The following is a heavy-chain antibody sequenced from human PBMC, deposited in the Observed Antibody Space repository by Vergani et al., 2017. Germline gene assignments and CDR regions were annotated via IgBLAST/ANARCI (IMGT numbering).Heavy chain of an antibody. V-gene: IGHV3-23*01. Sequence: EVQLLESGGGLVQPGGSLRLSCAASGFTFSSYAMSWVRQAPGKGLEWVSAISGSGASTYYADSLTGRFTISRDNSKNTLYLQMNSLGAADTAVYYCAKDQFSYATPDAFDIGGQGIMVTVSS. CDR2: ISGSGAST. D-gene: IGHD2-8*01. CDR3: AKDQFSYATPDAFDI. CDR1: GFTFSSYA. J-gene: IGHJ3*02.